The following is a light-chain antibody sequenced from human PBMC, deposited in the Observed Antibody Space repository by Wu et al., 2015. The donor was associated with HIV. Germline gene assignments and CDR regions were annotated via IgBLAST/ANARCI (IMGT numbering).Light chain of an antibody. V-gene: IGKV3-15*01. CDR3: QQYNRWPRT. J-gene: IGKJ1*01. CDR2: DAS. CDR1: QSVGSD. Sequence: EIVMTQSPAALSVSPGEGATLSCRASQSVGSDLAWYQQKPGQAPRLLIYDASSRATDIPARFSGSGSGTEFILTISGMQSEDFAVYYCQQYNRWPRTFGQGTKVEIK.